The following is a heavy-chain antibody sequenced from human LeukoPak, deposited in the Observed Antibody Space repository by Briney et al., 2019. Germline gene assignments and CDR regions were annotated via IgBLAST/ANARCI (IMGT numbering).Heavy chain of an antibody. CDR2: ISSSGSTI. CDR1: GFTFSDYY. J-gene: IGHJ5*02. Sequence: GGSLRLSCAASGFTFSDYYMTWIRQAPGKGLEWISHISSSGSTIHYADSVKGRFTISGDNAKNSLYLQMNSLRAEDTAVYYCARVIAVAGTDWFDPWGQGTLVTVSS. V-gene: IGHV3-11*01. D-gene: IGHD6-19*01. CDR3: ARVIAVAGTDWFDP.